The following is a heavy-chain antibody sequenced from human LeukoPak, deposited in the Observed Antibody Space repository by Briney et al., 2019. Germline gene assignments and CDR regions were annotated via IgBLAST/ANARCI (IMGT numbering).Heavy chain of an antibody. Sequence: ASVRVSSTASGYTLTRYAMNSVREAPGQGGEWGGWINANTGNPSYAQGFTGRFVFSLDTSVSTAYLQISSLKAEDTAVYYCARDLVRSMVRGFGVGYWGQGTLVTVSS. V-gene: IGHV7-4-1*02. CDR1: GYTLTRYA. CDR2: INANTGNP. D-gene: IGHD3-10*01. CDR3: ARDLVRSMVRGFGVGY. J-gene: IGHJ4*02.